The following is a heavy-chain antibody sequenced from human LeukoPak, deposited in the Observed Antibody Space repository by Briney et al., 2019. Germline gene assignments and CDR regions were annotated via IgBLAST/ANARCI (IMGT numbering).Heavy chain of an antibody. CDR1: GFTFSGYA. J-gene: IGHJ4*02. CDR3: ARDTGIAATGAPLDY. D-gene: IGHD6-13*01. V-gene: IGHV3-23*01. Sequence: GGSLRLSCAASGFTFSGYAMSWVRQAPGKGLEWVSSISASGGATYYADSGKGRFTISRDNSKNTLYLQMNSLRAEDTALYHCARDTGIAATGAPLDYWGQGTLVTVSS. CDR2: ISASGGAT.